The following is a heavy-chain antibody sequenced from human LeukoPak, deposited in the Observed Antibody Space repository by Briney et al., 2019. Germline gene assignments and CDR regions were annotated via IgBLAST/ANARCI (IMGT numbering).Heavy chain of an antibody. J-gene: IGHJ4*02. Sequence: PSETLSLTCTVSGGSVSSGGFYWTWIRQPPGKGPEWIGYIYYSGSTNYIPSLRSRLTISVDTSKNQFSLKLSSVTAADTAVYYCARGDITGTASYFDYWGQGTLVTVSS. CDR3: ARGDITGTASYFDY. V-gene: IGHV4-61*08. CDR2: IYYSGST. D-gene: IGHD1-7*01. CDR1: GGSVSSGGFY.